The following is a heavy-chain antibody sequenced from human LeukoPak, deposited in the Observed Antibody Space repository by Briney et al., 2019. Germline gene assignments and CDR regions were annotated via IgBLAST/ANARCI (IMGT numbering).Heavy chain of an antibody. CDR1: GYSFTNFW. D-gene: IGHD3-10*01. V-gene: IGHV5-51*01. CDR3: ARRTGTASYYYYMDV. J-gene: IGHJ6*03. Sequence: RGESLKISCKGSGYSFTNFWIGWVRQMPGKGLEWMGIMYPADSNTRYSPSFQGQVTISADKSISTAYLQWSSLKASDTALYYCARRTGTASYYYYMDVWGKGTTVTVSS. CDR2: MYPADSNT.